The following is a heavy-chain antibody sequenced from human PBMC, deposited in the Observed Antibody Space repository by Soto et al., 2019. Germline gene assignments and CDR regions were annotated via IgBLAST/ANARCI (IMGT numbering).Heavy chain of an antibody. J-gene: IGHJ4*02. CDR3: ARGDDLGYCSGGSRYSDGWDY. Sequence: QVQLVESGGGVVQPGRSLRLSCAASGFTFSSYAMHWVRQAPGKGLEWVAVISYDGSNKYYADSVKGRFTISRDNSKNTLYLQMNSLRAEDTAVYYCARGDDLGYCSGGSRYSDGWDYWGQGTLVTVSS. CDR1: GFTFSSYA. V-gene: IGHV3-30-3*01. CDR2: ISYDGSNK. D-gene: IGHD2-15*01.